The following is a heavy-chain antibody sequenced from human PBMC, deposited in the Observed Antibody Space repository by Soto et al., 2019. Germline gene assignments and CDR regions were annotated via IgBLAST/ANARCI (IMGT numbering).Heavy chain of an antibody. CDR3: ARESFRVVAATARNAFDI. Sequence: ASVKVSCKASEYTFTGYYMHWVRQAPGQGLEWMGLINPNSGGTNYAQKFQGWVTMTRDTSISTAYMELSRLRSDDTAVYYCARESFRVVAATARNAFDIWGQGTMVTVSS. D-gene: IGHD2-15*01. CDR2: INPNSGGT. V-gene: IGHV1-2*04. CDR1: EYTFTGYY. J-gene: IGHJ3*02.